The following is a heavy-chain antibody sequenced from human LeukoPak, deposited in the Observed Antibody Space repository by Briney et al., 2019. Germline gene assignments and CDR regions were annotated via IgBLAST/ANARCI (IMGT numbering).Heavy chain of an antibody. CDR3: ATALTRVTGIY. V-gene: IGHV1-3*01. D-gene: IGHD2-21*02. CDR1: GYTFTSYA. J-gene: IGHJ4*02. Sequence: ASVKVSCKASGYTFTSYAMHWVRQAPGQRLEWMGWINAGNGNTKYSQKFQGRVTIARDTSASTAYMELSSLRSEDTAVYCCATALTRVTGIYWGQGTLVTVSS. CDR2: INAGNGNT.